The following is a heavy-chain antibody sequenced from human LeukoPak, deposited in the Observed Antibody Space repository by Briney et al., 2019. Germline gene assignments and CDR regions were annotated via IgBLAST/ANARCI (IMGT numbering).Heavy chain of an antibody. D-gene: IGHD4-11*01. V-gene: IGHV4-38-2*01. CDR3: ARRYSNYFFDY. J-gene: IGHJ4*02. CDR1: GYSITSGYY. Sequence: PSETLSLTCAVSGYSITSGYYWSWLRPPPGEVLESSRNIYHSGSTYYNASLKSRVTISVDTSNNQSSLKLSSVTAADTAVYYCARRYSNYFFDYWGQGTLVTVSS. CDR2: IYHSGST.